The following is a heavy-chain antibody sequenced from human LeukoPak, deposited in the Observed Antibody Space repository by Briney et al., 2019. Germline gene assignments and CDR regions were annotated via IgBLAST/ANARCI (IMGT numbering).Heavy chain of an antibody. J-gene: IGHJ4*02. CDR2: ISSSSSYI. Sequence: PGGSLRLSCAASGFTFSSYSMNWVRQAPGKGLEWVSSISSSSSYIYYADSVKGRFTISRDNAKNSLYLQMNSLRDEDTAVYYCARGRRGYSGYDFDYWGQGTLVTVSS. CDR3: ARGRRGYSGYDFDY. CDR1: GFTFSSYS. D-gene: IGHD5-12*01. V-gene: IGHV3-21*01.